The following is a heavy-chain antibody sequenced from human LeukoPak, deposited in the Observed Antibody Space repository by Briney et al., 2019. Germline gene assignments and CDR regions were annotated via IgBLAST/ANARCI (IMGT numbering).Heavy chain of an antibody. J-gene: IGHJ6*02. CDR2: ISSSGSTI. Sequence: TSGGSLRLSCAASGFTFSDYYMSWIRQAPGKGLEWVSYISSSGSTIYYADSVKGRFTISRDNAKNSLYLQMNGLRAEDTAVYYCARDVPYFYGMDVWGQGTTVTVSS. V-gene: IGHV3-11*01. CDR3: ARDVPYFYGMDV. CDR1: GFTFSDYY.